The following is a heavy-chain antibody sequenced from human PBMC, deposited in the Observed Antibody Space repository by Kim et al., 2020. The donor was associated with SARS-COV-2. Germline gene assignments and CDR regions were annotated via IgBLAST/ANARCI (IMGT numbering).Heavy chain of an antibody. D-gene: IGHD3-9*01. J-gene: IGHJ4*02. Sequence: DSEKGRFTISRGSAKNTLYLQMNSVRAEDTAVYYCARAVDILTGYILDYWGQGTLVTVSS. CDR3: ARAVDILTGYILDY. V-gene: IGHV3-74*01.